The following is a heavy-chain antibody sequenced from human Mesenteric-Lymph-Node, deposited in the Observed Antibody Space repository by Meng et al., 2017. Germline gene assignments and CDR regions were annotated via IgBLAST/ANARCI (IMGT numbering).Heavy chain of an antibody. CDR2: IYHSGST. J-gene: IGHJ4*02. CDR3: ASYCSGGSCYSGNDY. Sequence: SETLSLTCAVSGYSISSGYYWGWIRQPPGKGLEWIGSIYHSGSTYYNPSLKSRVTISVDTSKNQFSLKLSSVTAADTAVYYCASYCSGGSCYSGNDYWGQGTLVTVSS. V-gene: IGHV4-38-2*01. CDR1: GYSISSGYY. D-gene: IGHD2-15*01.